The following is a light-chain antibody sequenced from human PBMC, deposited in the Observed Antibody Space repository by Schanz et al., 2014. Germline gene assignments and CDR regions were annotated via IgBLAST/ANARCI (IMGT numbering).Light chain of an antibody. CDR1: QSISSW. Sequence: DIQMTQSPSTLSASVTDRVTITCRASQSISSWLAWYQQKPGKAPKLLIYDASSLESGVPSRFSGSGSETEFTLTISSLQPEDFATYYCQQSYSASTFGQGTRLEIK. J-gene: IGKJ5*01. CDR2: DAS. CDR3: QQSYSAST. V-gene: IGKV1-5*01.